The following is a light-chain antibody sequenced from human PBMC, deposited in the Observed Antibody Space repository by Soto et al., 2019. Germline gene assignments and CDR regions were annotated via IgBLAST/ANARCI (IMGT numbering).Light chain of an antibody. CDR1: QSISSW. J-gene: IGKJ2*01. CDR2: DAS. V-gene: IGKV1-5*01. Sequence: DIPMTQSPSTLSASVGDRVTITCRASQSISSWLAWYQQKPGKAPKLLIYDASSLESGVPSRFSGSGSGTEFTLTISSLQPDDFATYYCQQYNSYPLCTFGQGTKLEIK. CDR3: QQYNSYPLCT.